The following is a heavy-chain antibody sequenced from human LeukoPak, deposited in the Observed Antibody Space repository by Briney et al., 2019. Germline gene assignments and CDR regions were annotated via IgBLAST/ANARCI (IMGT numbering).Heavy chain of an antibody. D-gene: IGHD2-15*01. J-gene: IGHJ6*04. Sequence: SETLSLTCTVSGGSISSYYWSWIRQPAGKGLEWIGRIYTSGSTNYNPSLKSRVTMSVDTSKNQFSLKLSSVTAADTAVSYCARDAVRSGGSCYPDVWGKGTTVTVSS. CDR2: IYTSGST. V-gene: IGHV4-4*07. CDR1: GGSISSYY. CDR3: ARDAVRSGGSCYPDV.